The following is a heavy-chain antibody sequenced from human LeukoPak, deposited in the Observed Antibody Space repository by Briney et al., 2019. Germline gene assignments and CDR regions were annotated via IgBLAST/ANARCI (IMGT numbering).Heavy chain of an antibody. CDR2: MNPNSGDT. CDR3: ARSGFGSGISFDL. D-gene: IGHD3-10*01. J-gene: IGHJ5*02. V-gene: IGHV1-8*01. CDR1: GYAFTSYD. Sequence: ASVKVSCKASGYAFTSYDINWVRQAPGQGLEWMGWMNPNSGDTGYPQKFQGRVTMTWDTSITTAYMELSSLRSEDTAVYYCARSGFGSGISFDLWGQGTLVTVSS.